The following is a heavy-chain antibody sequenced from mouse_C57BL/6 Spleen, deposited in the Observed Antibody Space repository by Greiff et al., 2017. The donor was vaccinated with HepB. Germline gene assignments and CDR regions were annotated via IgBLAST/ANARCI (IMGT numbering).Heavy chain of an antibody. Sequence: QVQLQQSGAELVRPGASVKLSCKASGYTFTDYYINWVKQRPGQGLEWIARIYPGSGNTYYNEKFKGKATLTAEKSSSTAYMQLSSLTSEDSAVYFCARYYYGSSYEYFDVWGTGTTVTVSS. CDR1: GYTFTDYY. CDR3: ARYYYGSSYEYFDV. V-gene: IGHV1-76*01. D-gene: IGHD1-1*01. CDR2: IYPGSGNT. J-gene: IGHJ1*03.